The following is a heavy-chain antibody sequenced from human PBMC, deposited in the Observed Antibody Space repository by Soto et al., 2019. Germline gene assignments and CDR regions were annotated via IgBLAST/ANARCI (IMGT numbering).Heavy chain of an antibody. V-gene: IGHV3-23*01. CDR3: AREVGAPSGWLDP. CDR2: ISGSGGLK. D-gene: IGHD3-10*01. Sequence: EVQLSESGGRLGQPGGSLRLSCAASGFTFTNYAMTWVRQTPGKGLEWVSGISGSGGLKYYADSVQGRFTISRDSSKNTVYLQMDNQRDEDTALYYCAREVGAPSGWLDPWGQGTQVTVSS. J-gene: IGHJ5*02. CDR1: GFTFTNYA.